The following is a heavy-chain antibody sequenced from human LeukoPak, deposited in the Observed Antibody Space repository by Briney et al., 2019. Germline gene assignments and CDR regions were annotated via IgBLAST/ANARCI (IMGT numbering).Heavy chain of an antibody. CDR2: INHSGST. CDR3: ARGRVSVTGYYFAMDV. D-gene: IGHD2-21*02. J-gene: IGHJ6*02. Sequence: SETLSLTCAVYGGSFSGYYWSWIRQPPGKGLEWIGEINHSGSTNYNPSLKSRVTISVDTSKNQFSLKLSSVTAADTAVYYCARGRVSVTGYYFAMDVWGQGTTVTVSS. CDR1: GGSFSGYY. V-gene: IGHV4-34*01.